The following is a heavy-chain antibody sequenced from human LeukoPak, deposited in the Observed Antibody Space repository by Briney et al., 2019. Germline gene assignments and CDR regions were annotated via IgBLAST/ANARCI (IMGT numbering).Heavy chain of an antibody. CDR3: ARGGPYSSSSWDY. Sequence: GGSLRLSCAASGLTFSSYWMHWVRQAPGKGLVWVSGTNNDGRSTRYADSVKGRFTISRDNAKNTLYLQMNSLRAEDTAVYYRARGGPYSSSSWDYWGQGTLVTVSS. CDR1: GLTFSSYW. CDR2: TNNDGRST. V-gene: IGHV3-74*01. J-gene: IGHJ4*02. D-gene: IGHD6-13*01.